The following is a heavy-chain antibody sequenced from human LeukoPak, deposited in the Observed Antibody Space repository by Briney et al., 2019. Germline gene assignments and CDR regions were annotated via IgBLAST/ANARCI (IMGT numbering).Heavy chain of an antibody. CDR3: ARDGRYCSGGSCYPSWIVDY. CDR2: INPNSGGT. D-gene: IGHD2-15*01. CDR1: GYTFTGYY. V-gene: IGHV1-2*02. J-gene: IGHJ4*02. Sequence: ASVKVSCKASGYTFTGYYMHWVRQAPGQGLEWMGWINPNSGGTNYAQKFQGRVTMTRDTSISTAYMELSRLRSDDTAVYYCARDGRYCSGGSCYPSWIVDYWGQGTLVTVSS.